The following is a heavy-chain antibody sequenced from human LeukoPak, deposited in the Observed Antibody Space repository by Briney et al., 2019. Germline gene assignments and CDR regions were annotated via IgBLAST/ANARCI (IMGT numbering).Heavy chain of an antibody. V-gene: IGHV3-21*01. J-gene: IGHJ4*02. CDR1: GFTFSSYS. CDR2: ISSSSSYI. Sequence: PGGSLRLSCAASGFTFSSYSMNWVRQAPGKGLEWVSSISSSSSYIYYADSVKGRFTISRDNAKNSLYLQMNSLRAEDTAVYYCARDDIVVVPAAPIDYWGQGTLVTVSS. CDR3: ARDDIVVVPAAPIDY. D-gene: IGHD2-2*01.